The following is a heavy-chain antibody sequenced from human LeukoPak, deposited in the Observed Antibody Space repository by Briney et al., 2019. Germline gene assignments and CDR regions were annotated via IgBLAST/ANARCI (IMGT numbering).Heavy chain of an antibody. V-gene: IGHV4-39*07. Sequence: SKTLSLTCTVSGGSISSSSYYWGWIRQPPGKGLEWIGSIYYSGSTYYNPSLKSRVTISVDTPKNQFSLKLSSVTAADTAVYYCAREIDYVWGSYRYRSWFDPWGQGTLVTVSS. CDR2: IYYSGST. J-gene: IGHJ5*02. CDR3: AREIDYVWGSYRYRSWFDP. CDR1: GGSISSSSYY. D-gene: IGHD3-16*02.